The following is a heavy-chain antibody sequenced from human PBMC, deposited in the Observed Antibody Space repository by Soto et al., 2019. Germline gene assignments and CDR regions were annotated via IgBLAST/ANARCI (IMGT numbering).Heavy chain of an antibody. CDR2: IDGTSTTI. CDR3: TRVSDSLVWFGVANYIDS. V-gene: IGHV3-48*02. Sequence: PGGSLRLSCAASGFIFTNYNMNWVRQAPGKGLEWVSYIDGTSTTIYYADSVLGRFTISRDNAKNAVFLHMSSLRDDDTALYYCTRVSDSLVWFGVANYIDSWGQGALVTVSS. J-gene: IGHJ4*02. CDR1: GFIFTNYN. D-gene: IGHD3-10*01.